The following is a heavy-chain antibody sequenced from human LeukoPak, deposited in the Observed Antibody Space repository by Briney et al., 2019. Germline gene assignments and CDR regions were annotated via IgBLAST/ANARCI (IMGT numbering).Heavy chain of an antibody. V-gene: IGHV4-59*08. D-gene: IGHD7-27*01. CDR1: GGSISNYF. Sequence: PSETLSLTCSVSGGSISNYFWTWIRQLPGKGLEWIGYIYSSGSTYYNPSLKSRVTISVDTSKNRFSLKLSTVTAADTAVYYCARRPTGDPKFDYWGQGTLVTVSS. J-gene: IGHJ4*02. CDR3: ARRPTGDPKFDY. CDR2: IYSSGST.